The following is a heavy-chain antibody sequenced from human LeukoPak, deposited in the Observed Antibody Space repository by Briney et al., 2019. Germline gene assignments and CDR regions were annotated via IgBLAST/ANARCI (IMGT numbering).Heavy chain of an antibody. D-gene: IGHD3-22*01. J-gene: IGHJ5*02. Sequence: GGSLRLSCAASGFTFSDDYMSWVRQAPGEGLEWGSYISSSGSPIYYADSVKGRFTISRDNAKISLYLQMNSLTAEDTAVYYCARGRGWLSFVDPWGQGPLVTVSS. CDR3: ARGRGWLSFVDP. CDR1: GFTFSDDY. V-gene: IGHV3-11*01. CDR2: ISSSGSPI.